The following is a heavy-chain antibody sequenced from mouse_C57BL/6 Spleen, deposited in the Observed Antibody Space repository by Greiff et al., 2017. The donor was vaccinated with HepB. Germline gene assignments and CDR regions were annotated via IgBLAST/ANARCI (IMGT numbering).Heavy chain of an antibody. Sequence: VQLQQSGAELVKPGASVKLSCKASGHTFTEYTIHWVKQRSGQGLEWIGWFYPGSGSIKDNEKFKDKATLTADKSSSKGYMELSRLTSEDSAVYFCARHGLRYAAMDYWGQGTSVTVSS. J-gene: IGHJ4*01. CDR2: FYPGSGSI. CDR1: GHTFTEYT. D-gene: IGHD1-1*01. V-gene: IGHV1-62-2*01. CDR3: ARHGLRYAAMDY.